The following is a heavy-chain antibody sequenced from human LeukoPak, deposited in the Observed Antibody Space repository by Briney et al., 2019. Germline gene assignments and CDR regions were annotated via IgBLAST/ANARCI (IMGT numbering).Heavy chain of an antibody. CDR3: ARDADDTLTGYYSDY. D-gene: IGHD3-9*01. CDR1: GYTFTSYG. Sequence: ASVKVSCKASGYTFTSYGISWVRQAPGQGLEWMGWISAYNGNTNYAQKLQGRVTMTTDTSTSTAYMELRSLRSDDTAVYYCARDADDTLTGYYSDYWGQGTLATVSS. CDR2: ISAYNGNT. J-gene: IGHJ4*02. V-gene: IGHV1-18*01.